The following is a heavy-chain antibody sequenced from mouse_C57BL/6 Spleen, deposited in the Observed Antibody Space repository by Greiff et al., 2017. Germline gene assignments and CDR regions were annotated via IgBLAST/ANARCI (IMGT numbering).Heavy chain of an antibody. D-gene: IGHD1-1*01. CDR2: ISYSGST. CDR3: ARSYYGSSHYAMDY. J-gene: IGHJ4*01. V-gene: IGHV3-8*01. CDR1: TSDY. Sequence: VQLQESGPGLAKPSQTLSITSDYWNWIRKFPGNKLEYMGYISYSGSTYYNPSLKSRISITRDSSKNQYYLQLNSVTTEDTATYYCARSYYGSSHYAMDYWGHGTSVTVSS.